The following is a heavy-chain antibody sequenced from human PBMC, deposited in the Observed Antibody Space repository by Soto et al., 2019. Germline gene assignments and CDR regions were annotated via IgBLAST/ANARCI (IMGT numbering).Heavy chain of an antibody. CDR2: ITVAGGGI. CDR3: AKWPPSPKMGVTSH. CDR1: GFAFSSSA. D-gene: IGHD1-26*01. J-gene: IGHJ4*02. V-gene: IGHV3-23*01. Sequence: EVQLLESGGGLAQPGGSLRLSCAASGFAFSSSAMAWIRQTPGKGLQWVSAITVAGGGIYYADSVKGRFTISRDNSKKTLYLQMNSRSAEDTAQYFCAKWPPSPKMGVTSHWGQGTLVTVSS.